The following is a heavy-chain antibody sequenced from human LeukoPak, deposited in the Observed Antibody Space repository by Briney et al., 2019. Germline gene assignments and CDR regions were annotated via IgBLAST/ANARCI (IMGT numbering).Heavy chain of an antibody. Sequence: PGGSLRLSCVASGFTSSTYWMHWVRQAPGKGLVWVSRSNSDGSTTSYADFVKGRFTISRDNAKNTLFLQMNSLRAEDTAVYYCARVRVGAFDIWGQGTMVTVSS. CDR3: ARVRVGAFDI. J-gene: IGHJ3*02. CDR2: SNSDGSTT. CDR1: GFTSSTYW. V-gene: IGHV3-74*01. D-gene: IGHD1-26*01.